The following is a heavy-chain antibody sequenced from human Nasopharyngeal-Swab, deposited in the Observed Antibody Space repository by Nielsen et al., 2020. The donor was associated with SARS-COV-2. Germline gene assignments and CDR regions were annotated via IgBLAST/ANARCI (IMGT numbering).Heavy chain of an antibody. Sequence: SETLSLTCAVSGGSISSSNWWSWVRQPPGKGLEWIGEIYHSGSTNYNPSLKSRVTISVDKSKNQFSLKLSSVTAADTAVYYCARDPRGTMIVVGDAFDTWGQGTMVTVSS. CDR3: ARDPRGTMIVVGDAFDT. CDR1: GGSISSSNW. D-gene: IGHD3-22*01. CDR2: IYHSGST. V-gene: IGHV4-4*02. J-gene: IGHJ3*02.